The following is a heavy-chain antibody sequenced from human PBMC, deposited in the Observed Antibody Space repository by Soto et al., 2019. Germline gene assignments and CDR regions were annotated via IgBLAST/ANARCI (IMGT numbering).Heavy chain of an antibody. CDR1: GYTFTTYD. Sequence: ASVKVSCKASGYTFTTYDISWVRQAPGQGLEWMGRISTYNGNTNYPQSLQGRLTMTTDTSTTTAYMELRSLRSDDTAVYYCARDPYHGRMVNAPNLYGMDVWGQGTTVTVAS. D-gene: IGHD2-8*01. CDR2: ISTYNGNT. J-gene: IGHJ6*02. V-gene: IGHV1-18*01. CDR3: ARDPYHGRMVNAPNLYGMDV.